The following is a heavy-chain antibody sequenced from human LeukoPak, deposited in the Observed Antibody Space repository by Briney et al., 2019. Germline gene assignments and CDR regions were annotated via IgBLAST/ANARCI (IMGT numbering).Heavy chain of an antibody. CDR2: ISAYNGNT. D-gene: IGHD2-8*01. CDR1: GYTFTSYG. J-gene: IGHJ4*02. Sequence: ASVKVSCKASGYTFTSYGISWVRQAPGQGLEWMGWISAYNGNTNYAQKLQGRVTMTTDTSTSTAYMELRSLRSDDTAVYHCARDPIPYCTNGVCYNPWDYWGQGTLVTVSS. V-gene: IGHV1-18*01. CDR3: ARDPIPYCTNGVCYNPWDY.